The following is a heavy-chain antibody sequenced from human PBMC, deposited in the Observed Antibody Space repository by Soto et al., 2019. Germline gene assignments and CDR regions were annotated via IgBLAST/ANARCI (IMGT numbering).Heavy chain of an antibody. J-gene: IGHJ4*02. CDR1: GFSVATYN. Sequence: VGSLRLSCAASGFSVATYNMNWVRQAPGKGLEWVSSITTSTSSNVYYADSVKGRFTISRDSAKNSLYLQMNSLRAEDTALYFCALYDALFLDYRGQGTLVTVSS. D-gene: IGHD2-8*01. V-gene: IGHV3-21*01. CDR3: ALYDALFLDY. CDR2: ITTSTSSNV.